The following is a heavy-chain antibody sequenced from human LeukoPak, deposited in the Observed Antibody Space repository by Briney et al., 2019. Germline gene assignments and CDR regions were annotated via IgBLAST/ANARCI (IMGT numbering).Heavy chain of an antibody. D-gene: IGHD4-17*01. CDR3: ARDGSETTVTTFYYYGMDV. V-gene: IGHV3-21*01. CDR1: GFTFSSYS. Sequence: GGSLRLSCAASGFTFSSYSMNWVRQAPGKGLEWVSSISSSSSYIYYADLVKGRFTISRDNAKNSLYLQMNSLRAEDTAVYYCARDGSETTVTTFYYYGMDVWGQGTTVTVSS. J-gene: IGHJ6*02. CDR2: ISSSSSYI.